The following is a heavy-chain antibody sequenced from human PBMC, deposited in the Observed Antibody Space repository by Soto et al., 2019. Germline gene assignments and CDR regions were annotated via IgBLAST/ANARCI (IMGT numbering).Heavy chain of an antibody. J-gene: IGHJ4*02. Sequence: ASVKVSCKASGYTFNSYYMHWVRQAPGQGPEWMGVINPSGTSTYYAQKFQGRVTMTRDTSTSTVYMELSSLRSEDTAVYYCARDHNCSGGSCYSHFYYFDFWGQGTLVTVSS. CDR1: GYTFNSYY. CDR3: ARDHNCSGGSCYSHFYYFDF. CDR2: INPSGTST. D-gene: IGHD2-15*01. V-gene: IGHV1-46*02.